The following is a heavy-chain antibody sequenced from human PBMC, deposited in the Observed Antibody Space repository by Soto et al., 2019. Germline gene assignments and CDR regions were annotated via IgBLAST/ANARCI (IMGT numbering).Heavy chain of an antibody. CDR2: INPKSGGT. CDR3: ARDRVGLYYYYGMDV. J-gene: IGHJ6*02. V-gene: IGHV1-2*04. Sequence: RASVKVSCKASGYTFTDYYIHWVRQAPGQRLEWMGWINPKSGGTNYAQKFQGWVTMTRDTSINTVYMELSRLRSDDTAVYYCARDRVGLYYYYGMDVWGQGTTVTVSS. CDR1: GYTFTDYY.